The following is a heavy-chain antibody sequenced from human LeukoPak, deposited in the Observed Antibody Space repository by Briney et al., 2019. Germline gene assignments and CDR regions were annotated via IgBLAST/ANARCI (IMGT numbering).Heavy chain of an antibody. D-gene: IGHD3-22*01. CDR2: ISGSGGST. V-gene: IGHV3-23*01. CDR1: GFTFSSYA. J-gene: IGHJ4*02. Sequence: GGSLRLSCAASGFTFSSYAMSWVRQAPGKGLEWVSAISGSGGSTYYADSVKGRLTISRDNSKNTLYLQMNSLRAEDTAVYYCATTPAGGYYDYWGQGTLVTVSS. CDR3: ATTPAGGYYDY.